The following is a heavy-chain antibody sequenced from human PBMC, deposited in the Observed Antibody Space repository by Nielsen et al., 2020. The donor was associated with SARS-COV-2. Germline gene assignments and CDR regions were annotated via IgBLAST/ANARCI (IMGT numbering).Heavy chain of an antibody. CDR2: ISYDGSDK. V-gene: IGHV3-30-3*01. Sequence: WIRQPPGKGLEWVAVISYDGSDKYYANSVKGRFTISRDNSKNTQDLQMNGLRAEDTAVYYCARDHCSSTSCLYYYYGMDVWGQGTTVTVSS. CDR3: ARDHCSSTSCLYYYYGMDV. D-gene: IGHD2-2*01. J-gene: IGHJ6*02.